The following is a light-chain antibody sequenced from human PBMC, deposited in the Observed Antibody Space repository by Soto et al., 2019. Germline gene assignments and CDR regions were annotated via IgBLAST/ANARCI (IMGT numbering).Light chain of an antibody. V-gene: IGKV1-33*01. CDR1: QDISNY. CDR2: DAS. CDR3: HRYDNRPRAT. Sequence: DIQMTQSPSSLSASVGDRVTITCQASQDISNYLNWYQQKPGKAPKLLIYDASNLETGVPSRFSGSGSGTDFTFNISSLQPEDIETYYCHRYDNRPRATFGSGTKVDIK. J-gene: IGKJ3*01.